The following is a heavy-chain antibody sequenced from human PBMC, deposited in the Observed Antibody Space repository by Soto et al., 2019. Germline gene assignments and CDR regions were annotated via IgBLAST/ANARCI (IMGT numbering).Heavy chain of an antibody. CDR1: GGTFSSYA. J-gene: IGHJ3*02. CDR3: ARVSTGQSPIHAFDI. CDR2: IIPIFGTA. Sequence: QVQLVQSGAEVKKPGSSVKVSCKASGGTFSSYAISWVRQAPGQGLEWMGGIIPIFGTANYAQKFQGRVTIXXDXSXTTAYMELSSLRSEDTAVYYCARVSTGQSPIHAFDIWGQGTMVTVSS. D-gene: IGHD2-2*01. V-gene: IGHV1-69*12.